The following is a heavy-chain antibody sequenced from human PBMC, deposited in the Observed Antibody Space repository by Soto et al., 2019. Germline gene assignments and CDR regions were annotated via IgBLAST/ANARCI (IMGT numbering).Heavy chain of an antibody. J-gene: IGHJ6*02. CDR2: ISGSGGST. CDR3: ARGDLYQRGFNYYYYGMDV. Sequence: EVQLLESGGGLVQPGGSLRLSCAASGFTFSSYAMSWVRQAPGKGLEWVSAISGSGGSTYYADSVKGRFTISRDNSKNTLYLQMNSLRAEDTAVYYCARGDLYQRGFNYYYYGMDVWGQGTTVTVSS. D-gene: IGHD2-2*01. CDR1: GFTFSSYA. V-gene: IGHV3-23*01.